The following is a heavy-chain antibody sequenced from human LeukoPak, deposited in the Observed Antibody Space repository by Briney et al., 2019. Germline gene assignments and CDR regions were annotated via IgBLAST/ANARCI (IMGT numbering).Heavy chain of an antibody. CDR3: ANLGSY. V-gene: IGHV3-30*18. D-gene: IGHD1-26*01. Sequence: GGSLGLSCAASGFTFSSYGMHWVRQAPGKGLEWVAVISYDGSNKYYADSVKGRFTISRDNSKNTLYLQMNSLRAEDTAVYYCANLGSYWGQGTMVTVSS. J-gene: IGHJ3*01. CDR1: GFTFSSYG. CDR2: ISYDGSNK.